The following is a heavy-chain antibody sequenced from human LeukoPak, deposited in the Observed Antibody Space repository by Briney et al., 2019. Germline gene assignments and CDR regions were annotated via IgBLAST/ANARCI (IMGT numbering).Heavy chain of an antibody. CDR1: GFTFSSYS. J-gene: IGHJ4*02. CDR2: IRSKAYGGTT. D-gene: IGHD2-15*01. Sequence: QPGGSLRLSCAASGFTFSSYSMSWVRQAPGKGLEWVGFIRSKAYGGTTEYAASVKGRFTISRDDSKSIAYLQMNSLKTEDTAVYYCTRLMYCSGGSCYSFDYWGQGTLVTVSS. V-gene: IGHV3-49*04. CDR3: TRLMYCSGGSCYSFDY.